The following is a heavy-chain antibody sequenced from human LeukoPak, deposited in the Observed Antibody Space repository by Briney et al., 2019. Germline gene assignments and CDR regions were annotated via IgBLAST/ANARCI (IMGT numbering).Heavy chain of an antibody. CDR3: ARDYYYGRGFDY. CDR2: IDPNSGDT. V-gene: IGHV1-2*02. CDR1: GYTFTGYY. Sequence: ASVKVSCKASGYTFTGYYMHWLRQAPGQGLEWMGWIDPNSGDTNYAQKFQGRVTMTRDTSISTAYMELSRLRSDDTAVYYCARDYYYGRGFDYWGQGTLVTVSS. J-gene: IGHJ4*02. D-gene: IGHD3-10*01.